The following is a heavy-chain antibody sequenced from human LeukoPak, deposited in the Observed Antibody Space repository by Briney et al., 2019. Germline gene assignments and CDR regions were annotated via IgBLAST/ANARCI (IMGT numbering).Heavy chain of an antibody. V-gene: IGHV3-23*01. CDR1: GFTFSSYA. Sequence: GGSLRLSCAASGFTFSSYAMSWVRQAPGKGLEWVSAISGSGGSTYYADSVKGRFTISRDNSKNTLYLQMNSLRAEDTAVYYCAKDLWSGHSDPYYYYGMDVWGQGTTVTVSS. CDR3: AKDLWSGHSDPYYYYGMDV. D-gene: IGHD3-3*01. CDR2: ISGSGGST. J-gene: IGHJ6*02.